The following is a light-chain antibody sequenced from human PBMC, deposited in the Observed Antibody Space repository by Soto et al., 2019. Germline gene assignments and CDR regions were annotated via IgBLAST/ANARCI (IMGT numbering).Light chain of an antibody. V-gene: IGKV1-12*01. CDR2: TGS. CDR1: QGIKNW. CDR3: QQAASFPIT. Sequence: IQMTQSPSYVSASVGDRVTITCRASQGIKNWLAWYQQKPGKAPNLLIYTGSSLQSGVPSRFSGTGSGTDFPLTINSLQPEDFATYYCQQAASFPITFGQGTRLEI. J-gene: IGKJ5*01.